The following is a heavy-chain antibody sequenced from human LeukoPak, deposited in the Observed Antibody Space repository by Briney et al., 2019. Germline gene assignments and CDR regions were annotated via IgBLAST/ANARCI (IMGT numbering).Heavy chain of an antibody. CDR1: GYTFTSYG. CDR2: INAGNGNT. CDR3: ARVYDYGSAHGMDV. J-gene: IGHJ6*02. V-gene: IGHV1-3*01. D-gene: IGHD3-10*01. Sequence: ASVEVSCKASGYTFTSYGMHWVRQAPGQRLEWMGWINAGNGNTKYSEKFQGRVTIIRDTSASTAYMELSSLRSEDTAVYYCARVYDYGSAHGMDVWGQGTTVIVSS.